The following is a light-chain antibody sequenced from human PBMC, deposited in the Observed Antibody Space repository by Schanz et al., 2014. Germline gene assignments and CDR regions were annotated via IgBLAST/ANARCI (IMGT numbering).Light chain of an antibody. CDR1: QSVSDN. CDR3: QQRRNWPLT. Sequence: EIVMTQSPATLSVSPGERATLSCRASQSVSDNLAWYQQKPGQAPSLLIYGASTRATGIPARFSGSGSGTDFTLTISRLEPEDFAVYYCQQRRNWPLTFGGGTKVEIK. V-gene: IGKV3-15*01. J-gene: IGKJ4*01. CDR2: GAS.